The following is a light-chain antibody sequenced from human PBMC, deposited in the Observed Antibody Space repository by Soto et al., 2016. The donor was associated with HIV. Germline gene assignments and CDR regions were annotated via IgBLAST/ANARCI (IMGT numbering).Light chain of an antibody. V-gene: IGKV1-6*01. CDR2: SAS. Sequence: AIQMTLSPSSLSASVGDRVTITCRASQGIKNELGWYQQKPGEAPKLLIYSASTLGSGVPLRFSGSGSGTDFTLTISSLQPEDSASYFCLQDYSYPYSFGQGTK. CDR1: QGIKNE. CDR3: LQDYSYPYS. J-gene: IGKJ2*03.